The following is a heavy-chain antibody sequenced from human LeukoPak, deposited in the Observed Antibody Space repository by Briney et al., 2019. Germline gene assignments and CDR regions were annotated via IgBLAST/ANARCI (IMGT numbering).Heavy chain of an antibody. CDR2: ISWNSGSI. Sequence: GGSLRLSCAASGFTFDDYAVHWVRQAPGKGLEWVSGISWNSGSIGYADSVKGRFTISRDNAKNSLYLQMNSLRAEDTALYYCAKALSTVTPIDYWGQGTLVTVSS. CDR3: AKALSTVTPIDY. D-gene: IGHD4-17*01. CDR1: GFTFDDYA. J-gene: IGHJ4*02. V-gene: IGHV3-9*01.